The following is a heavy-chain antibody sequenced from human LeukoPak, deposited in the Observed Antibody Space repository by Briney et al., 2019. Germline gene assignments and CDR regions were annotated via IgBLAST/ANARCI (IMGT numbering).Heavy chain of an antibody. D-gene: IGHD3-22*01. J-gene: IGHJ5*02. Sequence: ASVKVSCKASGYTFTSYTMHWVRQAPGQRLEWMGWINTGNGNTKYSQKFQGRVTMTRDTSTSTVYLELSRLRSEDTAVYFCARVVPRYYDTSGANWFDPWGQGTLVTVSS. V-gene: IGHV1-3*04. CDR2: INTGNGNT. CDR1: GYTFTSYT. CDR3: ARVVPRYYDTSGANWFDP.